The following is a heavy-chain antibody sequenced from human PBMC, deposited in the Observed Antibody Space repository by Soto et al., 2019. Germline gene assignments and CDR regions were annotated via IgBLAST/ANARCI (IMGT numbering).Heavy chain of an antibody. J-gene: IGHJ6*02. Sequence: GGSLRISCTASGFTLSNYWMNWVRQAPGKGLEWVANINQNGRDKQYVDSVKGRVTIPTDNTKELLYLQMNSLKPEDTAVYYCAREPTSAVINYGMDVWGQGTTVTVSS. CDR1: GFTLSNYW. V-gene: IGHV3-7*01. CDR2: INQNGRDK. CDR3: AREPTSAVINYGMDV. D-gene: IGHD3-10*01.